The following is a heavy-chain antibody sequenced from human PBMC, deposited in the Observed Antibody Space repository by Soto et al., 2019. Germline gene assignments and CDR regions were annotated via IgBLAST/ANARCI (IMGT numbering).Heavy chain of an antibody. CDR2: ISSSSSYI. J-gene: IGHJ4*02. V-gene: IGHV3-21*01. Sequence: EVQLVESGGGLVKPGGSLRLSCAASGFTFSSDSMTWVRQSPGKGLEWVSSISSSSSYIYYADSVKGRFTISRDNAKNSRYLQMNSRRAEDTAVYYCARVRGSGSYYNTYYFDYWGQGTLVTVSS. CDR1: GFTFSSDS. CDR3: ARVRGSGSYYNTYYFDY. D-gene: IGHD3-10*01.